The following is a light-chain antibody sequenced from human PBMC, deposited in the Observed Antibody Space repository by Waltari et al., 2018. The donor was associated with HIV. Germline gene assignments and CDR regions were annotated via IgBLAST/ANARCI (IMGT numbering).Light chain of an antibody. CDR3: AAWDDSLNAHVL. V-gene: IGLV1-44*01. J-gene: IGLJ2*01. Sequence: QSVLTQPPSASGTPGQRVTSSCCGRNSNIGRNTVNWYQQLPGTASKRLIYNSNLRPSCVSDRLSGSKSGTSASLAISGLQSEDEADYYCAAWDDSLNAHVLFGGGTKLTVL. CDR2: NSN. CDR1: NSNIGRNT.